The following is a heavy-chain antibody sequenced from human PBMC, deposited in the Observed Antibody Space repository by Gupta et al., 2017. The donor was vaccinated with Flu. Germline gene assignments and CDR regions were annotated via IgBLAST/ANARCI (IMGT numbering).Heavy chain of an antibody. V-gene: IGHV3-66*02. D-gene: IGHD6-13*01. CDR2: IYGGGST. CDR3: ARGTGRIAAAASFDY. Sequence: EVQLVESGGGWVQPGGSLRLSCAASGFTVSSNYMSWVRQAPGKGLGWVSVIYGGGSTYYADSVKGRSTISRDNSKNTLYLQMNSLRAEDTAIYYCARGTGRIAAAASFDYWGQGTLVTVS. CDR1: GFTVSSNY. J-gene: IGHJ4*02.